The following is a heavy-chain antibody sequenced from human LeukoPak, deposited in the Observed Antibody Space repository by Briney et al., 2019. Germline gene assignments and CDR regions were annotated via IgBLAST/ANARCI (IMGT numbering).Heavy chain of an antibody. CDR2: INPNSGGT. D-gene: IGHD4-23*01. Sequence: ASVKVSCKASGYTFTDYYMHWVCQGPGQGVEWMGWINPNSGGTNYAQKFQGRVTMTSDTSITTAYMELSRLSPDDTAVYYCARHPGKVTNDWYFDLWGRGTLVTVSS. CDR1: GYTFTDYY. CDR3: ARHPGKVTNDWYFDL. V-gene: IGHV1-2*02. J-gene: IGHJ2*01.